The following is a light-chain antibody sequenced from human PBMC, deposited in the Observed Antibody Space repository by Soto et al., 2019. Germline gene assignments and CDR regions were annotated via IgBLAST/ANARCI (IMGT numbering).Light chain of an antibody. CDR2: DVS. CDR3: SSYTSSSTSSVV. J-gene: IGLJ2*01. Sequence: QSALTQPASVSGSPGQSITISCTGTSSDVGGYNYVSWYQQHPGKAPKLMIYDVSNRPSGVSNRFSGSKSGNTASLTISGLQAEDKADYYCSSYTSSSTSSVVFGGGTKLTVL. CDR1: SSDVGGYNY. V-gene: IGLV2-14*01.